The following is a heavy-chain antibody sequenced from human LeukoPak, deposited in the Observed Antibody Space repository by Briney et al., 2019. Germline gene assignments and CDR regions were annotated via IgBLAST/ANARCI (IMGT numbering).Heavy chain of an antibody. V-gene: IGHV3-30*03. CDR3: ARGYSHGSASFDY. Sequence: GGSLRLSCAASGFTFSSYEMNWVRQAPGKGLEWVSLISYDGSNEYYADSVKGRFTISRDNSKNTLYLQMNSLRSEDAALYYCARGYSHGSASFDYWGQGTRVTVSS. J-gene: IGHJ4*02. CDR1: GFTFSSYE. CDR2: ISYDGSNE. D-gene: IGHD5-18*01.